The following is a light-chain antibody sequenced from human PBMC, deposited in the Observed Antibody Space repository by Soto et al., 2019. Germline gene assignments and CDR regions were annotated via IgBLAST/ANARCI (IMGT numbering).Light chain of an antibody. CDR1: TGAVTSGYY. V-gene: IGLV7-43*01. CDR3: LLYYAGAVV. J-gene: IGLJ2*01. Sequence: QAVVTQEPSLTVSLGGTVTLTCASSTGAVTSGYYPNWFQQKPGQAPTSLIYSTSNNYSWTPARFSGSLLGGKAALTLSDVQPEDEAEYFCLLYYAGAVVFGGGTKLTVL. CDR2: STS.